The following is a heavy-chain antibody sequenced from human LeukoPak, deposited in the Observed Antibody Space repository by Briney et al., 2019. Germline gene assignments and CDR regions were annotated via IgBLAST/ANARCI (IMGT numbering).Heavy chain of an antibody. Sequence: PSETLSLTCAVFGGSFSGYSWSWIRQPPGKGLEWIGEIDHSGTTTYNPSLKSRVTISVDKSKNQFSLKLSSVTAADTAVYYCARQFALTCFDPWGRGTQVTVSS. J-gene: IGHJ5*02. V-gene: IGHV4-34*01. CDR1: GGSFSGYS. D-gene: IGHD3-16*01. CDR2: IDHSGTT. CDR3: ARQFALTCFDP.